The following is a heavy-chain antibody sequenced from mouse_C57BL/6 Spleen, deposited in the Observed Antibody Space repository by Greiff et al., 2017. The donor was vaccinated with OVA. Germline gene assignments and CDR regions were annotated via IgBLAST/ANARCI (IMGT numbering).Heavy chain of an antibody. J-gene: IGHJ3*01. V-gene: IGHV5-17*01. CDR3: ARPHYYGSSWFAY. Sequence: DVQLVESGGGLVKPGGSLKLSCAASGFTFSDYGMHWVRQAPEKGLEWVAYISSGSSTIYYADTVKGRFTISRDNAKNTLFLQMTSLRSEDTAMYYCARPHYYGSSWFAYWGQGTLVTVSA. D-gene: IGHD1-1*01. CDR2: ISSGSSTI. CDR1: GFTFSDYG.